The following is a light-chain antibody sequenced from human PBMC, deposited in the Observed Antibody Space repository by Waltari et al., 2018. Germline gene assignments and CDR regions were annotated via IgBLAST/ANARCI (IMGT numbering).Light chain of an antibody. CDR2: EVT. V-gene: IGLV2-23*02. CDR1: SSDFGNYNL. CDR3: CSYAGLGIYV. J-gene: IGLJ1*01. Sequence: QSGLTQPASVSGSPGQSLTISCTGTSSDFGNYNLVSWYQQYPGKAPKLMVYEVTKRTSGVSDRFSGSKSGNTASLTIYGLQSEDEADYYCCSYAGLGIYVFGTGTKVTVL.